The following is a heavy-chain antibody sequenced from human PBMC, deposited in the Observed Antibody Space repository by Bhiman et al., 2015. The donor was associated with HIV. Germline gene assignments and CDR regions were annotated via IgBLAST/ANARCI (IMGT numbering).Heavy chain of an antibody. CDR1: EFTFSTYD. CDR2: IGTAGDT. Sequence: EVQLVESGGDLVQPGESVRLSCVASEFTFSTYDMHWVRQGAGKSLEWVAAIGTAGDTFYSGSVKGRFTISREDAKNSLYLQMNSLRVGDTAVYYCARGGPTYYFFWSTYSAGLLDYWGQGTQVTVSS. D-gene: IGHD3-3*01. J-gene: IGHJ4*02. CDR3: ARGGPTYYFFWSTYSAGLLDY. V-gene: IGHV3-13*01.